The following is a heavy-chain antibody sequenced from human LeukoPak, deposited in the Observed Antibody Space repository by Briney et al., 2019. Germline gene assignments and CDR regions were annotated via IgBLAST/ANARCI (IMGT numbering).Heavy chain of an antibody. D-gene: IGHD3-9*01. CDR3: ARGLRYFDLVDY. Sequence: GGSLRLSCAASGFTFSSYAMRWVRQAPGKGLEWVSAITRSGGSTYYADSVKGRFTISRDNSKTTLYLQMNSLRAEDTAVYYCARGLRYFDLVDYWGQGTLVTVSS. CDR2: ITRSGGST. J-gene: IGHJ4*02. V-gene: IGHV3-23*01. CDR1: GFTFSSYA.